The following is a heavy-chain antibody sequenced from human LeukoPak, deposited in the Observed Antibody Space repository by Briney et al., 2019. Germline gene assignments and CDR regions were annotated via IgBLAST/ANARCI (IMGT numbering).Heavy chain of an antibody. CDR3: ARGPYYDFWSGYYTDSHYFDY. D-gene: IGHD3-3*01. V-gene: IGHV4-59*01. CDR1: GGSISSYC. J-gene: IGHJ4*02. Sequence: SETLSLTCTVSGGSISSYCWSWIRQPPGKGLEWIGYIYYSGSTNYNPSLKSRVTISVDTSKNQFSLKLSSVTAADTAVYYCARGPYYDFWSGYYTDSHYFDYWGQGTLVTVSS. CDR2: IYYSGST.